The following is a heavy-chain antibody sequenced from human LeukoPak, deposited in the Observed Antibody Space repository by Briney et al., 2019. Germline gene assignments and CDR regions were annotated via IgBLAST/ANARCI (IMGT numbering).Heavy chain of an antibody. D-gene: IGHD3-22*01. CDR1: GFTFIDSD. V-gene: IGHV3-73*01. Sequence: GGSLRLSCAASGFTFIDSDMHWVRQASGKGLEWVGRIRNKANSYATTYAASVKGRFTISRDDSKNTAYLQMNSLRAEDTAVYYCAKLLYYYDSSQPYWGQGTLVTVSS. CDR3: AKLLYYYDSSQPY. CDR2: IRNKANSYAT. J-gene: IGHJ4*02.